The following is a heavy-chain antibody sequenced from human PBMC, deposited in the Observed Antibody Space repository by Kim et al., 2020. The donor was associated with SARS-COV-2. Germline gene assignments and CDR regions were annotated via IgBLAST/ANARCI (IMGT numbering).Heavy chain of an antibody. D-gene: IGHD3-10*01. J-gene: IGHJ6*03. CDR1: GLSFESSA. Sequence: GGSLRLSCAASGLSFESSAMNWVRQAPGKGLEWVAVISYDGRNTDYADSVTGRLTISRDNSTSTLYLQMNSLRVEDTAVYYCARGDYYDSLSLSDYY. CDR3: ARGDYYDSLSLSDYY. V-gene: IGHV3-30-3*01. CDR2: ISYDGRNT.